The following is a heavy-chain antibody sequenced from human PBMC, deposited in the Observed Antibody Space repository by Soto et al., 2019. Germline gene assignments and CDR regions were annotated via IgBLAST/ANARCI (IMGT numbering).Heavy chain of an antibody. V-gene: IGHV1-2*04. Sequence: AAVKVSCKASGYTFTGYYMHWVRQAPGQGLEWMGWINPNSGGTNYAQKFQGWVTMTRDTSISTAYMELSRLRSDDTAVYYCARESLELYGSGSYYNWFDPWGQGTLVTVSS. CDR2: INPNSGGT. J-gene: IGHJ5*02. CDR3: ARESLELYGSGSYYNWFDP. D-gene: IGHD3-10*01. CDR1: GYTFTGYY.